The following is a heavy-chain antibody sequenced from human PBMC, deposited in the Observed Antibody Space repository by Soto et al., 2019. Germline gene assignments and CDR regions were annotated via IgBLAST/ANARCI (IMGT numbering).Heavy chain of an antibody. V-gene: IGHV3-48*01. CDR3: ARGGIVATIDAFDI. Sequence: GGSLRLSCVASGFTFSSYSMNWVRQAPGKGLEWVSYISSSSSTIYYADSVKGRFTISRDNAKNSLYLQMNSLRAEDTAVYYCARGGIVATIDAFDIWGQGTMVTVSS. D-gene: IGHD5-12*01. CDR2: ISSSSSTI. CDR1: GFTFSSYS. J-gene: IGHJ3*02.